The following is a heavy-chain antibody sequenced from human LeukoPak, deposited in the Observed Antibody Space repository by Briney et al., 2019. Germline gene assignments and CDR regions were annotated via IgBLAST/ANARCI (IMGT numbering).Heavy chain of an antibody. CDR3: AREVAGRESDY. CDR2: IIPIFGTA. D-gene: IGHD6-19*01. V-gene: IGHV1-69*06. Sequence: EASVKVSCTASGYTFTSYAMNWVRQAPGQGLEWMGGIIPIFGTANYAQKFQGRVTITADKSTSTAYMELSSLRSEDTAVYYCAREVAGRESDYWGQGTLVTVSS. CDR1: GYTFTSYA. J-gene: IGHJ4*02.